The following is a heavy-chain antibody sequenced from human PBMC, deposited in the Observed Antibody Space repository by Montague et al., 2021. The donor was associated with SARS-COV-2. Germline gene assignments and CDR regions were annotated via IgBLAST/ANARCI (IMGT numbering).Heavy chain of an antibody. CDR3: ARVGATDYYDTSGYVNAFDT. V-gene: IGHV4-59*01. D-gene: IGHD3-22*01. J-gene: IGHJ3*02. Sequence: SETLSLTCTVSGDSISTYYWSWIRQPPGKGLEWIGYIYYNGYTNYNPSLRSRVTILVDTSKNQFSLRLSSVTAADTAVYFCARVGATDYYDTSGYVNAFDTWGQGTMVTVSS. CDR1: GDSISTYY. CDR2: IYYNGYT.